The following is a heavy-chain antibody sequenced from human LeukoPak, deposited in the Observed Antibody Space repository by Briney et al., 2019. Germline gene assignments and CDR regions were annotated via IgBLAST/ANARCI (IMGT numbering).Heavy chain of an antibody. J-gene: IGHJ6*03. CDR2: IRYDGRNK. V-gene: IGHV3-30*02. CDR3: AKVGVVSPSHYMDV. D-gene: IGHD2-15*01. Sequence: GGSLRLSCAASGFSFSSYAMHWVRQAPGKGLEWVAFIRYDGRNKYYADSVKGRFTISRDQTKNTLYLQMNSLRAEDTAVYYCAKVGVVSPSHYMDVWGKGASVTVSS. CDR1: GFSFSSYA.